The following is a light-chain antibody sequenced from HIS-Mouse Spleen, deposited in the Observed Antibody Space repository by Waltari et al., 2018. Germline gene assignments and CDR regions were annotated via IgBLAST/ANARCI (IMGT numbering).Light chain of an antibody. CDR1: QSVSSY. Sequence: EIVLTHSPATLSLSPGALATLSCRASQSVSSYLAWYQQKPGQAPRLLIYDASNRATGIPARFSGSGSGTDFTLTISSLETEDFAVYYCQQRSNWYTFGQGTKLEIK. V-gene: IGKV3-11*01. CDR3: QQRSNWYT. CDR2: DAS. J-gene: IGKJ2*01.